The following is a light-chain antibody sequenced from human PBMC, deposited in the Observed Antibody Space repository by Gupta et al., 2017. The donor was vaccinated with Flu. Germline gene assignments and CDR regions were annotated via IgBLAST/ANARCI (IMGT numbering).Light chain of an antibody. CDR2: DAS. Sequence: TLSLSPGDRATLSCRASQSLSANYLVWYQQRPGQPPRLLIYDASRRATGIPDRFSGSGSGTEFTLTISRREPEDFAVYYCQAYGTSPPWTFGQGTKVEIK. CDR3: QAYGTSPPWT. J-gene: IGKJ1*01. V-gene: IGKV3-20*01. CDR1: QSLSANY.